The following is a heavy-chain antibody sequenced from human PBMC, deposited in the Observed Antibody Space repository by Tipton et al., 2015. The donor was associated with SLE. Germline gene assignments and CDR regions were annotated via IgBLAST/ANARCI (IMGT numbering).Heavy chain of an antibody. CDR2: INHSGST. CDR1: GGSFSGYY. Sequence: TLSLTCAVYGGSFSGYYWSWIRQPPGKGLEWIGEINHSGSTNNNPSLKSRVTISVDTSKNQFSLKLSSVTAADTAVYYCARDRGDDFWSGYQTRYYFDYWGQGTLVTVSS. J-gene: IGHJ4*02. V-gene: IGHV4-34*01. D-gene: IGHD3-3*01. CDR3: ARDRGDDFWSGYQTRYYFDY.